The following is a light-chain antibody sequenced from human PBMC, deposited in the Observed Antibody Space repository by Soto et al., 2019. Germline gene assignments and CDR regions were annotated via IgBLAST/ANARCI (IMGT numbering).Light chain of an antibody. J-gene: IGLJ3*02. CDR3: AAWDDSLTGLV. CDR2: RNN. CDR1: SSNIGSNY. V-gene: IGLV1-47*01. Sequence: QAVVTQPPSASGTPGQRVTISCSGSSSNIGSNYVYWYRQLPGTAPKVLIYRNNQRPSGVPDRFSGSKAGTSASLAISGLRSEDEADYYCAAWDDSLTGLVFGGGTKLTVL.